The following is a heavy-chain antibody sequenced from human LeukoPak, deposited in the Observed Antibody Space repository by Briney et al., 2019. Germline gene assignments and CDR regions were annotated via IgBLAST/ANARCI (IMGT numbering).Heavy chain of an antibody. Sequence: PGGSLRLSCAASGFTFSSYGMHWVRQAPGKGLEWVAFIRYDGSKKYFGDSVKGRFTISRDNSKNTLYLQMNSLRTEDTAVYYCAKDRRYYSDSSGYYYFLDYWGQGTLVTVSS. CDR1: GFTFSSYG. V-gene: IGHV3-30*02. J-gene: IGHJ4*02. CDR2: IRYDGSKK. D-gene: IGHD3-22*01. CDR3: AKDRRYYSDSSGYYYFLDY.